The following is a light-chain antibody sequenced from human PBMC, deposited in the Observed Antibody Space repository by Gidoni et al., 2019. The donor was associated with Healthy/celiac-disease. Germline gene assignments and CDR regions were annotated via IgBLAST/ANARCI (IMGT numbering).Light chain of an antibody. Sequence: QSALTQPASVSGSPGQSITISCTGTSSDVGSYNLVSWYQHPPGKAPKLMIYEVSKPPSGVSNLFSGSKSGNTASLTIAGLQAEDEADYYCCSYAGSSSWVFGGGTKLTVL. CDR1: SSDVGSYNL. J-gene: IGLJ3*02. V-gene: IGLV2-23*02. CDR3: CSYAGSSSWV. CDR2: EVS.